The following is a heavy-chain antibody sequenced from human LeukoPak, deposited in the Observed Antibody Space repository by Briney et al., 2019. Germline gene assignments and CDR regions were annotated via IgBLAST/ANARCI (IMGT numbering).Heavy chain of an antibody. V-gene: IGHV3-48*03. CDR2: ISSSGSTI. Sequence: GGSLRLSCAASGFTFSSYEMNWVRQAPGKGLEWVSYISSSGSTIYYAGSVKGRFTISRDNAKNSLYLQMNSLRAEDTAVYYCARVSIAAAAFFDYWGQGTLVTVSS. J-gene: IGHJ4*02. D-gene: IGHD6-13*01. CDR3: ARVSIAAAAFFDY. CDR1: GFTFSSYE.